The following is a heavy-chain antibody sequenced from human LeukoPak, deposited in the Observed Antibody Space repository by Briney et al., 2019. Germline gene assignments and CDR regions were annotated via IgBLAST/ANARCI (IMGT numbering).Heavy chain of an antibody. CDR2: TYYRSKWYK. Sequence: SLTLSLTFAISGDTVSTNSAAWNWLTHSPPRALASLRSTYYRSKWYKDNAVSVKSRITINPDKSKNQFSLQLNSVTPEDTAVYYCARDDSGSYDYWGQGTLVTVSS. D-gene: IGHD3-10*01. CDR1: GDTVSTNSAA. V-gene: IGHV6-1*01. J-gene: IGHJ4*02. CDR3: ARDDSGSYDY.